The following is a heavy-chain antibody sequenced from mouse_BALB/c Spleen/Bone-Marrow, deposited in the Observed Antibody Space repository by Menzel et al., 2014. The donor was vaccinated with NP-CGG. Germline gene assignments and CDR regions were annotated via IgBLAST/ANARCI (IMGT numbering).Heavy chain of an antibody. CDR3: TRMYYNYYAMDY. V-gene: IGHV1-69*02. Sequence: QVQLQQPGAELVRPGASVKVSCKASGYTFINYWINWVRQRPGQGLEWIGNIYPSDSYTNYNQKFKDKATLTVDKSSSTAYMQLSSPTSEDSAVYYCTRMYYNYYAMDYWGKGTSVTVSS. CDR1: GYTFINYW. D-gene: IGHD1-3*01. CDR2: IYPSDSYT. J-gene: IGHJ4*01.